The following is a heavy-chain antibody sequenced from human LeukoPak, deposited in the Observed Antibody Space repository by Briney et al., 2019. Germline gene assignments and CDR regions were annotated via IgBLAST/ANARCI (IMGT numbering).Heavy chain of an antibody. V-gene: IGHV1-2*02. J-gene: IGHJ3*02. Sequence: ASVKVSCKASGYTFTGYYIHWVQQAPGQGLEWMGWINPNSGGTNYAQKFQGRVTMTRDTSISTAYMELSRLRSDDTAVYYCANPNTRSSDAFDIWGQGTMVTVSS. CDR2: INPNSGGT. CDR1: GYTFTGYY. CDR3: ANPNTRSSDAFDI.